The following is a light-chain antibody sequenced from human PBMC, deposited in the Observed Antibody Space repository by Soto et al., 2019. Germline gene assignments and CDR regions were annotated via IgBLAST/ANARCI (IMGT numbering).Light chain of an antibody. CDR1: RSNIGSQV. CDR3: ATWDDSLDGPV. Sequence: QSVLTQPPSASGAPGQRVTISCSGSRSNIGSQVVQWFQPLPGTAPKVLIQNNSERPSGVPDRFSGSKSGTSASLAISGLQTEDEGDYYCATWDDSLDGPVFGGGTKLTVL. V-gene: IGLV1-44*01. J-gene: IGLJ2*01. CDR2: NNS.